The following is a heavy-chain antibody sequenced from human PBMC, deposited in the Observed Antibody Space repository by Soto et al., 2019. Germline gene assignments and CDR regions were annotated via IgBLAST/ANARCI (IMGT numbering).Heavy chain of an antibody. J-gene: IGHJ5*02. CDR1: GGTIGSPDW. CDR3: ARGRGRYSSGWSWFDP. Sequence: SETLSLTCGVSGGTIGSPDWWTWVRQPPGKGLERIGEIFQSGSTNYTPSFESRVTISVDKSKNQFSLTLTSVTAADTAVYFCARGRGRYSSGWSWFDPWGQGILVTVSS. CDR2: IFQSGST. D-gene: IGHD6-19*01. V-gene: IGHV4-4*02.